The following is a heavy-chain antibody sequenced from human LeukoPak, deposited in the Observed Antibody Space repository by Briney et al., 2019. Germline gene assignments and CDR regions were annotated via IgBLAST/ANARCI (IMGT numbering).Heavy chain of an antibody. Sequence: GGSLRLSCAASGFIFSSYDMYWVRQATGKGLEWVSAIGALGDTYYPDSMKGRSTISRENAKNSLYLQLNSLRAEDTAVYYCARDRMGGTRSGPSDAFDIWGQGTMVTVSS. V-gene: IGHV3-13*01. CDR1: GFIFSSYD. CDR2: IGALGDT. CDR3: ARDRMGGTRSGPSDAFDI. J-gene: IGHJ3*02. D-gene: IGHD6-25*01.